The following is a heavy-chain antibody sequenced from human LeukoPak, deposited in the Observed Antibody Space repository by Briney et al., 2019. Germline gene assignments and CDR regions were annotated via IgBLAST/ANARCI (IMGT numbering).Heavy chain of an antibody. CDR1: GYTFTSYA. D-gene: IGHD6-19*01. Sequence: GASVTVSCKASGYTFTSYAMHWVRQAPGQRLEWMGWINAGNGNTKYSQKFQGRVTITRDTSASTAYMELSSLRSEDTAVYYCARGPRIAVAGIIRVGYFDYWGQGTLVTVSS. CDR2: INAGNGNT. CDR3: ARGPRIAVAGIIRVGYFDY. V-gene: IGHV1-3*01. J-gene: IGHJ4*02.